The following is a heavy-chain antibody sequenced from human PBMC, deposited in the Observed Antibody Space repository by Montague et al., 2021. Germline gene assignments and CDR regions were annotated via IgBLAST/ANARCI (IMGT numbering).Heavy chain of an antibody. CDR1: GFVFSSYW. D-gene: IGHD4-17*01. CDR2: IKQDGFEK. J-gene: IGHJ5*01. Sequence: SLRLSCAASGFVFSSYWMTWVRRAPGKGLEWVANIKQDGFEKYNVESVRGRFTISRDNDKDSLYLQMNSLGVEDTAMYYCAKGGTTAMTPSSAWGHGTLVTVSS. V-gene: IGHV3-7*01. CDR3: AKGGTTAMTPSSA.